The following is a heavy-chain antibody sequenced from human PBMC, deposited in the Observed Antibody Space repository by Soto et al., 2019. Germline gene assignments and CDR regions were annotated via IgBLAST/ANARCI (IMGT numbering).Heavy chain of an antibody. Sequence: SETLSLTCTVSGGSISSYYWSWIRQPPGKGLEWIGYIYYSGSTNYNPSLKSRVTISVDTSKNQFSLKLSSVTAADTAVYYCARAKWYSSSSDGSFDYWGQGTLVTVSS. J-gene: IGHJ4*02. CDR2: IYYSGST. D-gene: IGHD6-6*01. V-gene: IGHV4-59*01. CDR1: GGSISSYY. CDR3: ARAKWYSSSSDGSFDY.